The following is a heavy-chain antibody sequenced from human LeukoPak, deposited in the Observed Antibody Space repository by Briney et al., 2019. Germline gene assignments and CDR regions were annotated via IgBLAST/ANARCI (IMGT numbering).Heavy chain of an antibody. CDR1: GFTVSSNY. Sequence: GGSLRLSCAASGFTVSSNYMSWVRQAPGKGLEWASVIYSGGSTYYSDSVKGRFTISRDNSKNTLYLQMNSLRAEDTAVYYCARDRTAGGIDYWGQGTLVTVSS. CDR2: IYSGGST. CDR3: ARDRTAGGIDY. V-gene: IGHV3-53*01. D-gene: IGHD2-8*02. J-gene: IGHJ4*02.